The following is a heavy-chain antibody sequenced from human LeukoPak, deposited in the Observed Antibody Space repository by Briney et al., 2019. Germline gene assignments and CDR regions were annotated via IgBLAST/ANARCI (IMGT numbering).Heavy chain of an antibody. CDR3: AKRVVIRSTDYYYYYIDV. CDR2: IRYDGSNK. J-gene: IGHJ6*03. D-gene: IGHD3-3*01. V-gene: IGHV3-30*02. Sequence: PGGSLRLSCAASGFSFSAYGMHWVRQAPGKGLEWVAFIRYDGSNKYYVDSVKGRFTISRDNSENTLYLQMNSLRAEDTAVYYCAKRVVIRSTDYYYYYIDVWGKGTTVTVSS. CDR1: GFSFSAYG.